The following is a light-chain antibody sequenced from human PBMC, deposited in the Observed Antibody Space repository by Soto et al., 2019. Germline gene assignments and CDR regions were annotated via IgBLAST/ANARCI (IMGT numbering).Light chain of an antibody. V-gene: IGKV3-15*01. Sequence: EIVMTQSPATLSVSPGERATLSCRASQSVSSNLAWYQQKPGQAPRLLIYGASTRATGIPARFSGSWSGTDFTLTISSLQSEDFAVYYCQQYSNWPPETFGQGTKVEIK. CDR2: GAS. J-gene: IGKJ1*01. CDR1: QSVSSN. CDR3: QQYSNWPPET.